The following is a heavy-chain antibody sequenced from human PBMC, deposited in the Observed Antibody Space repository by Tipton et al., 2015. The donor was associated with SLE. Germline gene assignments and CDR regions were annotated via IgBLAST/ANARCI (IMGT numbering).Heavy chain of an antibody. CDR1: GGSISSGGYY. CDR2: INHSGST. Sequence: TLSLTCTVSGGSISSGGYYWSWIRQHPGKGLEWIGEINHSGSTNYNPSLKSRVTISLDTSKNHFSLKLSSVTAADTAVYYCARVGRGKRNYGLDVWGQGTTVTVSS. J-gene: IGHJ6*02. V-gene: IGHV4-31*03. D-gene: IGHD1-26*01. CDR3: ARVGRGKRNYGLDV.